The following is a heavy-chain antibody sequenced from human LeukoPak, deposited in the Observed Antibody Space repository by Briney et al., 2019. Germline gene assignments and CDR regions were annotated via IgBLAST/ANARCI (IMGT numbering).Heavy chain of an antibody. CDR3: AREKCSSTSCRGYFDY. D-gene: IGHD2-2*01. J-gene: IGHJ4*02. CDR1: GFTFSSYA. Sequence: GGSLRLSCAASGFTFSSYAMSWVRQAPGKGLEWVSAISGSGGSTYYADSVKGRLTISRDNSKNTLYLQMNSLRAEDTAVYYCAREKCSSTSCRGYFDYWGQGTLVTVSS. CDR2: ISGSGGST. V-gene: IGHV3-23*01.